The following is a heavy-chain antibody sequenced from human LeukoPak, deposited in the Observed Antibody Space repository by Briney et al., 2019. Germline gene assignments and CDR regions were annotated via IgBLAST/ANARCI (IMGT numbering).Heavy chain of an antibody. J-gene: IGHJ3*02. D-gene: IGHD4-17*01. Sequence: PSETLSLTCTVSGGSISSYYWSWIRQPPGKGLEWIGYIYYSGSTNYNPSLKSRVTISVDTSKNQFSMKLSSVTAADTAVYYCATQGIRSSLFRPHAFDIWGQGTMVTVSS. CDR3: ATQGIRSSLFRPHAFDI. CDR1: GGSISSYY. CDR2: IYYSGST. V-gene: IGHV4-59*08.